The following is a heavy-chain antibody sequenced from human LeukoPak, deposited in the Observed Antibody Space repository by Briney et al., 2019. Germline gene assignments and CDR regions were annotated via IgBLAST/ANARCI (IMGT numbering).Heavy chain of an antibody. Sequence: PGGSLTLSCAAYGFTFSDYTIHWVRQAPGKRLQSVSAITSNGAYTHYADSVKGRFTISRANSRNAVFLQMGGLRIEDMAVYYCARVKMGATVSDYFYYYMDVWGKGTTVTVSS. J-gene: IGHJ6*03. V-gene: IGHV3-64*02. CDR1: GFTFSDYT. CDR2: ITSNGAYT. D-gene: IGHD1-26*01. CDR3: ARVKMGATVSDYFYYYMDV.